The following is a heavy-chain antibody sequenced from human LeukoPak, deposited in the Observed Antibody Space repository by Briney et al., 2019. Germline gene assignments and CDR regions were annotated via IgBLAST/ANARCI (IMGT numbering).Heavy chain of an antibody. D-gene: IGHD4-11*01. CDR2: IYTSGST. J-gene: IGHJ3*02. CDR1: GGSISSGSYY. V-gene: IGHV4-61*02. Sequence: SETLSLTCTVSGGSISSGSYYWSWIRQPAGKGLEWIGRIYTSGSTDYNPSLKSRVTISIDRSQTQFSLKLSSVTAADTAVYYCARVGWTTSNPSHDAFDIWGQGTMVTVSS. CDR3: ARVGWTTSNPSHDAFDI.